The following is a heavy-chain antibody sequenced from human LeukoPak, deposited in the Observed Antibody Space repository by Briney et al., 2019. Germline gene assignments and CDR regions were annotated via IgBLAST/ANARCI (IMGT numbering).Heavy chain of an antibody. D-gene: IGHD1-1*01. CDR2: IIPILGIA. V-gene: IGHV1-69*04. Sequence: GSSVKVSCKASGGTFSSYAISWVRQAPGQGLEWMGRIIPILGIANYAQKLQGRVTMTTDTSTSTAYMELRSLRSDDTAVYYCARTTRTANWNDWWGQGTLVTVSS. CDR1: GGTFSSYA. J-gene: IGHJ5*01. CDR3: ARTTRTANWNDW.